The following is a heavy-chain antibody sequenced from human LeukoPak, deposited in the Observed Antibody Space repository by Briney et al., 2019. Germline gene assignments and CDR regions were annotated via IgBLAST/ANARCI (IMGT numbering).Heavy chain of an antibody. Sequence: SDTLSLTCAVSGYSISSGYYGGWIRQPPGKGLEWIGSIYHSGSTYYNPSLKSRVTISVDTSKDQFSLKLSSVPAADTAVYYCARQISGWYVYWGQGTLVTVSS. CDR3: ARQISGWYVY. V-gene: IGHV4-38-2*01. D-gene: IGHD6-19*01. CDR2: IYHSGST. CDR1: GYSISSGYY. J-gene: IGHJ4*02.